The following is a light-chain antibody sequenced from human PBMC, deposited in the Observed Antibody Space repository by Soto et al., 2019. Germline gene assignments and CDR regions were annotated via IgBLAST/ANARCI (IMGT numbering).Light chain of an antibody. V-gene: IGLV2-14*01. CDR2: EVS. CDR3: SSYTSSDTYV. CDR1: SSDVGGYNY. Sequence: QSALTQPASVSGSPGQSITISCTGTSSDVGGYNYVSWYQQHPGEVPKLMIYEVSNQPSGVSNRFSGSKSGNTASLTISGLQAEDEADYYCSSYTSSDTYVFGTGTKLTVL. J-gene: IGLJ1*01.